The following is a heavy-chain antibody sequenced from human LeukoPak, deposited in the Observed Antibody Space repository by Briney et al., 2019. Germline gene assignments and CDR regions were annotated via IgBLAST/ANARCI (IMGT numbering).Heavy chain of an antibody. CDR3: ARDYRYGDYEAADY. CDR1: GYTFINNW. CDR2: ISAYNGNT. V-gene: IGHV1-18*01. Sequence: ASVKVSCKASGYTFINNWMHWARQAPGQGLEWMGWISAYNGNTNYAQKLQGRVTMTTDTSTSTAYMELRSLRSDDTAVYYCARDYRYGDYEAADYWGQGTLVTVSS. D-gene: IGHD4-17*01. J-gene: IGHJ4*02.